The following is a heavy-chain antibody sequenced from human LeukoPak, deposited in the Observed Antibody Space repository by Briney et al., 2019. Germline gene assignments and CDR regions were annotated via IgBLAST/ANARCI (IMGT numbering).Heavy chain of an antibody. D-gene: IGHD3-10*01. CDR3: ARGRGSLTY. CDR2: FYDTRSP. J-gene: IGHJ4*02. V-gene: IGHV4-59*01. CDR1: GGSISLYH. Sequence: SETLSLTCTVSGGSISLYHWSWIRQPPGKGLEWIGYFYDTRSPKYNPSLERRVTISVDMSRNQFSLNLTSVTAADTAVYYCARGRGSLTYWGQGTLATVSS.